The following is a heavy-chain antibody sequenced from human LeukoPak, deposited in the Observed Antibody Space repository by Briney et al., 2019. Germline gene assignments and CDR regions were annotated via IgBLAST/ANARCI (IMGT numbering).Heavy chain of an antibody. CDR2: IYSGGST. CDR1: GFTFSSNY. D-gene: IGHD6-19*01. J-gene: IGHJ4*02. V-gene: IGHV3-66*01. Sequence: PGGSLRLSCAASGFTFSSNYMSWVRQAPGKGLEWVSVIYSGGSTNYADSVKGRFTISRDNSKNTLYLQMNSLRAEDTAVYYCARGGENYSSGWEYLLDYWGQGTLVTVSS. CDR3: ARGGENYSSGWEYLLDY.